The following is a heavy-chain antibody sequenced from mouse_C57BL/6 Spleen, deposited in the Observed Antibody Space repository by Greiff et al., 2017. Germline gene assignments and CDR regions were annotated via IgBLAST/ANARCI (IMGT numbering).Heavy chain of an antibody. Sequence: EVKVVESGEGLVKPGGSLKLSCAASGFTFSSYAMSWVRQTPEKRLEWVAYISSGGDYIYYADTVKGRFTISRDNARNTLYLQMSSLKSEDTAMYYCTRDGMITGGVDYWGQGTTLTVSS. CDR1: GFTFSSYA. CDR3: TRDGMITGGVDY. J-gene: IGHJ2*01. D-gene: IGHD2-4*01. CDR2: ISSGGDYI. V-gene: IGHV5-9-1*02.